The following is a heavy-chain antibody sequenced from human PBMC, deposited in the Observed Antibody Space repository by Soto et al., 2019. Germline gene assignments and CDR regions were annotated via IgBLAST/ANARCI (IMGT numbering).Heavy chain of an antibody. D-gene: IGHD6-6*01. CDR2: IYWDDDK. V-gene: IGHV2-5*02. J-gene: IGHJ4*02. Sequence: SGPTLVNPTQTLTLTCTFSGFSLSTSGVGVGWIRQPPGKALEWLALIYWDDDKRYSPSLKSRLTVTKDTSKNQVVLTMINMDPVDTGTYYCAVLIEFSSSSYFDYWGQGTLVTISS. CDR3: AVLIEFSSSSYFDY. CDR1: GFSLSTSGVG.